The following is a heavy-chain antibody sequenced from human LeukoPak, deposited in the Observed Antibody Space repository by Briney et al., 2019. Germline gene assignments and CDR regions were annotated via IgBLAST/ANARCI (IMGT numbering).Heavy chain of an antibody. J-gene: IGHJ4*02. Sequence: SETLSLTCTVSGGSISIGGYYWSWIRQPPGKGLEWIGYIYHSGSTYYNPSLKSRVTISVDRSKNQFSLKLSSVTAADTAVYYCARGSGSGWYDYWGQGTLVTVSS. CDR2: IYHSGST. V-gene: IGHV4-30-2*01. D-gene: IGHD6-19*01. CDR3: ARGSGSGWYDY. CDR1: GGSISIGGYY.